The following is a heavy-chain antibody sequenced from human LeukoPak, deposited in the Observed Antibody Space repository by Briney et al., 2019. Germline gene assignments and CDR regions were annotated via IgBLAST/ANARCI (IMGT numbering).Heavy chain of an antibody. J-gene: IGHJ4*02. V-gene: IGHV3-30*18. Sequence: PGGSLRLSCAASGFTFSSYGMHWVRQAPGKGLEWVAVISYDGSNKYYADSVKGRFTISRDNSKNTLYLQMNSLRAEDTAVYYCAKDTPLITYYYDSSGYPDYWGQGTLVTASS. CDR2: ISYDGSNK. CDR1: GFTFSSYG. CDR3: AKDTPLITYYYDSSGYPDY. D-gene: IGHD3-22*01.